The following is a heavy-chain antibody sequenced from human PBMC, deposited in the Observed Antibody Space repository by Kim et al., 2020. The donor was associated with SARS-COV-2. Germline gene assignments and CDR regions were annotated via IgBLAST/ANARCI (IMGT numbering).Heavy chain of an antibody. CDR2: IYHSGST. V-gene: IGHV4-38-2*02. J-gene: IGHJ4*02. CDR1: GYSISSGYY. CDR3: ARDKSYGSGCYYDC. D-gene: IGHD3-10*01. Sequence: SETLSLTCTVSGYSISSGYYWGWIRQPPGKGLEWIGSIYHSGSTYHNPSLKGRATISVDTSKNQFSLKLSSVTAADTAVYYCARDKSYGSGCYYDCWGQGTLVTDSS.